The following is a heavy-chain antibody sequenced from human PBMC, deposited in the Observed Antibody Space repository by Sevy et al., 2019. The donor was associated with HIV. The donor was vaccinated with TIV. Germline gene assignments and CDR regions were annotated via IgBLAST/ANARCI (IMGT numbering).Heavy chain of an antibody. Sequence: ASVKVSCKASGYTFTSYYMHWVRQAPGQGLEWMGIINPSGGSTSYAQKFQGRVTMTRDTSTSTVYMELSSLRSEDTAVYYCARDRVSCYSGPCNWFDPWGQGTLVTVSS. J-gene: IGHJ5*02. CDR1: GYTFTSYY. CDR2: INPSGGST. CDR3: ARDRVSCYSGPCNWFDP. V-gene: IGHV1-46*01. D-gene: IGHD2-15*01.